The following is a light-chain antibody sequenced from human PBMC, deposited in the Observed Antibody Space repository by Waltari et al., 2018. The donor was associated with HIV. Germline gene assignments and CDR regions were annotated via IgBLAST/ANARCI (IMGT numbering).Light chain of an antibody. Sequence: QSALTQPASVSASPGQSVTISCTGTSSDVGGYNYVSWYQQHPGKAHKLMIYDVSKLPSGVPDRFFGSKSGNTASLTVSGLQAEDEADYYCSSYAGTNNIWVFGGGTKLTVL. CDR1: SSDVGGYNY. CDR2: DVS. J-gene: IGLJ3*02. CDR3: SSYAGTNNIWV. V-gene: IGLV2-8*01.